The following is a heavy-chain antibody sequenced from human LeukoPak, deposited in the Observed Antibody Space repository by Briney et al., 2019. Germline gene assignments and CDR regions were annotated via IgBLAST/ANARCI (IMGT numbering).Heavy chain of an antibody. CDR1: GGFISSYY. V-gene: IGHV4-59*08. CDR3: ARLPFPTATAEYFQH. Sequence: MASETLSLTCTVSGGFISSYYWSWIRLPPGKGLEWIGYIYYSGSTNYNPSLKSRVTISVDTSKNQFSLKLSSVTAADTAVYYCARLPFPTATAEYFQHWGQGTLVTVSS. J-gene: IGHJ1*01. CDR2: IYYSGST. D-gene: IGHD1-26*01.